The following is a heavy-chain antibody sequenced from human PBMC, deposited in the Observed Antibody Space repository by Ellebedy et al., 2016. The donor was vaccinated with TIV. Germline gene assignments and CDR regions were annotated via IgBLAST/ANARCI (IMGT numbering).Heavy chain of an antibody. Sequence: GESLKISCAASGFTFSSYSMNWVRQAPGKGLEWVSYISSSSSTIYYADSVKGRFTISRDNAKNSLCLQMNSLRDEDTAVYYCARGLTMYYFDYWGQGTLVTVSS. CDR2: ISSSSSTI. V-gene: IGHV3-48*02. CDR3: ARGLTMYYFDY. J-gene: IGHJ4*02. CDR1: GFTFSSYS. D-gene: IGHD3-10*02.